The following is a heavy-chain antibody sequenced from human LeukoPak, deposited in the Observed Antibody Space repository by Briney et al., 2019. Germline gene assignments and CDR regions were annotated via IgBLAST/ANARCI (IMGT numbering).Heavy chain of an antibody. CDR1: GFTFSNYY. D-gene: IGHD3-10*01. Sequence: GGSLRLSCVGSGFTFSNYYMYWVRHAPGKGPVWVSRIKNAGDDPIYADSVKGRFTISRDNAKNTVYSQMNSLRAEDTAVYYCARGGYGHNMDVWGEGTTVTVSS. CDR2: IKNAGDDP. J-gene: IGHJ6*03. V-gene: IGHV3-74*01. CDR3: ARGGYGHNMDV.